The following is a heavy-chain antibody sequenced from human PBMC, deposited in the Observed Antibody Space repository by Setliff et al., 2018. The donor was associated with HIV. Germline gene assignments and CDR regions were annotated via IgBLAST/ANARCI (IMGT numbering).Heavy chain of an antibody. CDR1: GGSISSSSFY. CDR3: ATGPYGSGSYTKFDY. J-gene: IGHJ4*02. D-gene: IGHD3-10*01. CDR2: IHHSGST. Sequence: SETLSLTCTVSGGSISSSSFYWGWIRQPPGKGLEYIGNIHHSGSTHYNPSLRSRVAISVDTSKNQFSLKLSSATAADTAVYYCATGPYGSGSYTKFDYWGQGTLVTVSS. V-gene: IGHV4-39*01.